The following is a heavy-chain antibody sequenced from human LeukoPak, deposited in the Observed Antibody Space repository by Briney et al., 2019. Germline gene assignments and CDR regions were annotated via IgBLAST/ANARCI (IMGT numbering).Heavy chain of an antibody. V-gene: IGHV4-39*07. CDR3: ARRARVVVEFDY. CDR1: GGSISSSSYY. D-gene: IGHD3-22*01. Sequence: SETLSLTCTVSGGSISSSSYYWGWIRQPPGKGLEWIGSIYYSGSTYYNPSLKSRVTISVDTSKNQFSLKLSSVTAADTAVYYCARRARVVVEFDYWGQGTLVTVSS. CDR2: IYYSGST. J-gene: IGHJ4*02.